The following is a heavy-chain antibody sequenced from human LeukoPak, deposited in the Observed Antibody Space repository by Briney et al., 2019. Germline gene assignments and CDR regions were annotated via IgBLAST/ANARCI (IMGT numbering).Heavy chain of an antibody. CDR1: GFTFSFYW. Sequence: GGSLRLSCEASGFTFSFYWMHWVRHAPGKGLVWVSRINSAGTTTDYADSVRGRFTVSRDNAKSTLYLQMNSLTAEDTAVYYCARDLFTVTTSRDYWGQGTLVTVSS. D-gene: IGHD4-17*01. CDR2: INSAGTTT. CDR3: ARDLFTVTTSRDY. V-gene: IGHV3-74*01. J-gene: IGHJ4*02.